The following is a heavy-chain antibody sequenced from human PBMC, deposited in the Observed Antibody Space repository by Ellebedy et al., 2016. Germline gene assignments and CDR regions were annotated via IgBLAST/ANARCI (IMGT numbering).Heavy chain of an antibody. D-gene: IGHD6-19*01. V-gene: IGHV1-18*01. J-gene: IGHJ6*02. CDR3: AREVEQWLGPYYYYYGMDV. Sequence: ASVKVSXXASGYTFTSYGISWVRQAPGQGLEWMGWISAYNGNTNYAQKLQGRVTMTTDTSTSTAYMELRSLRSDDTAVYYCAREVEQWLGPYYYYYGMDVWGQGTTVTVSS. CDR2: ISAYNGNT. CDR1: GYTFTSYG.